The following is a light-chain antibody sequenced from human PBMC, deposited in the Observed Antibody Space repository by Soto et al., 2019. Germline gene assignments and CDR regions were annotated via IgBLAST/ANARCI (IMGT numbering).Light chain of an antibody. Sequence: QSVLTQPPAVSAAPGQRVTISCSGSSFNIGNNYVSWYQQVPGTAPKLLIYDNNNRPSGIPDRFSGSKSGTSATLVITELQTGDEADYYCGTWDTSLSGGVFGGGTKLTVL. V-gene: IGLV1-51*01. CDR3: GTWDTSLSGGV. CDR2: DNN. CDR1: SFNIGNNY. J-gene: IGLJ3*02.